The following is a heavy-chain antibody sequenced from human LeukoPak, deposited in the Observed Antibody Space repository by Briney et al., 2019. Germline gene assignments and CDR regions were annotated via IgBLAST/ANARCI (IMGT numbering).Heavy chain of an antibody. J-gene: IGHJ4*02. D-gene: IGHD6-13*01. CDR3: ASTEGIAAAGNFDY. CDR1: GGSISSGSYY. Sequence: SQTLSLTCTVSGGSISSGSYYWSWIRQPAGKGLEWIGRIYTSGSTNYNPSLKSRVTISVDTSKNQFSLKLSSVTAADTAVYYCASTEGIAAAGNFDYWGQGTLVTVTS. V-gene: IGHV4-61*02. CDR2: IYTSGST.